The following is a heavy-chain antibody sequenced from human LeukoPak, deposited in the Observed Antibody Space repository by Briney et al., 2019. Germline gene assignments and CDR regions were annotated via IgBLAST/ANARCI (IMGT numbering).Heavy chain of an antibody. CDR3: ARGNYSGSYYDFWSGTEGFDP. CDR1: GYTFTSYY. J-gene: IGHJ5*02. V-gene: IGHV1-46*03. Sequence: ASVKVSCKASGYTFTSYYMHWVRQAPGQGLEWMGIINPSGGSTSYAQKFQGRVTMTRDTSTSTVYMELSSLRSEDTAVHYCARGNYSGSYYDFWSGTEGFDPWGQGTLVTVSS. D-gene: IGHD3-3*01. CDR2: INPSGGST.